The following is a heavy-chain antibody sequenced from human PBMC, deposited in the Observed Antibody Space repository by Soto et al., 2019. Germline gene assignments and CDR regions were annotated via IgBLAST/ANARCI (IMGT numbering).Heavy chain of an antibody. CDR2: INHSGST. CDR1: GGSFSGYY. V-gene: IGHV4-34*01. D-gene: IGHD2-2*02. CDR3: ARGGGFCSSTSCYTGYYGMDV. Sequence: SETLSLTGAVYGGSFSGYYWSWIRQPPGKGLEWIGEINHSGSTNYNPSLKSRVTISVDTSKNQFSLKLSSVTAADTAVYYCARGGGFCSSTSCYTGYYGMDVWGQGTTVTVSS. J-gene: IGHJ6*02.